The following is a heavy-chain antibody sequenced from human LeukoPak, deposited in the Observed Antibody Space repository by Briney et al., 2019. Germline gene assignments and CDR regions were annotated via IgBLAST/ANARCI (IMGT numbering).Heavy chain of an antibody. D-gene: IGHD4-17*01. J-gene: IGHJ4*02. CDR2: INAGNGDT. CDR1: GYTFTNYV. V-gene: IGHV1-3*01. Sequence: ASVKVSCKASGYTFTNYVVHWVRQAPGQRPEWMGWINAGNGDTKYSQNLQGRVTITADESTSTAYMEMSSLRSEDTAVYYCARRSGYGDYQFDYWGQGTLVTVSS. CDR3: ARRSGYGDYQFDY.